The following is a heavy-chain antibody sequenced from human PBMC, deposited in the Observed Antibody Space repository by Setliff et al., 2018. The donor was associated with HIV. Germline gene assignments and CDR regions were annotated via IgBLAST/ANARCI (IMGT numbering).Heavy chain of an antibody. V-gene: IGHV4-59*04. Sequence: SETLSLTCTVSGGSMSSYYWSWIRQPPGKGLEWIGTMYYRGTTYNNPSLKSRVTFSADTSKNQFSLNLNSVTATDAAVYYCVRQGLTMNRGVPASILYYFDYWGQGILVTVSS. J-gene: IGHJ4*02. CDR2: MYYRGTT. CDR1: GGSMSSYY. D-gene: IGHD3-10*01. CDR3: VRQGLTMNRGVPASILYYFDY.